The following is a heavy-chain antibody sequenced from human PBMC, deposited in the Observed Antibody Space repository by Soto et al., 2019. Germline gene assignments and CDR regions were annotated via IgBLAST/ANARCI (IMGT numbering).Heavy chain of an antibody. J-gene: IGHJ4*02. V-gene: IGHV4-34*01. Sequence: SETLSLTCAVYGGSFSGYYWSWIRQPPGKGLEWIGEINHSGSTNYNPSLKSRVTISVDTSKNQFSLKLSSVTAADTAVYYCARMVRGVIKFGYYFDYWGQGTLDTVSS. CDR1: GGSFSGYY. D-gene: IGHD3-10*01. CDR3: ARMVRGVIKFGYYFDY. CDR2: INHSGST.